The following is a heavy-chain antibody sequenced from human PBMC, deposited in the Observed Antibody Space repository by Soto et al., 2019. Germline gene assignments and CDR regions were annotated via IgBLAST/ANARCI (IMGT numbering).Heavy chain of an antibody. CDR3: ARDSVAIFDY. Sequence: EVQLVESGGGLVQPGGSLRLSCAASGFTLSGYNMNWVRRAPGKGLEWLSYITSSSTVIYYADSVKGRFTISRDNAKNSLYVQMNSLRAEDTAVYYCARDSVAIFDYWGQGTLVTVSS. CDR2: ITSSSTVI. V-gene: IGHV3-48*01. CDR1: GFTLSGYN. D-gene: IGHD6-19*01. J-gene: IGHJ4*02.